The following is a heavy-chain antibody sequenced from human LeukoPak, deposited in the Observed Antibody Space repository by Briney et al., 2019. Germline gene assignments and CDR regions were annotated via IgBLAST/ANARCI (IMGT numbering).Heavy chain of an antibody. D-gene: IGHD6-13*01. V-gene: IGHV4-28*03. Sequence: PSETLSLTCAVSGYSVSNSNWWGWIRQPPGKGLEWIGYIYYSGSTNYNPSLKSRVTISVDTSKNQFSLKLSSVTAADTAVYYCARGRAAGTGDYWGQGTLVTVSS. CDR2: IYYSGST. CDR3: ARGRAAGTGDY. CDR1: GYSVSNSNW. J-gene: IGHJ4*02.